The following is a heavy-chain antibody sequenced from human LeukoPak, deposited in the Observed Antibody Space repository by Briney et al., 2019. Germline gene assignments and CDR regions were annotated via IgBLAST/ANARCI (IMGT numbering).Heavy chain of an antibody. CDR1: GYTFTSYG. CDR3: ARERVDCSGGSCPYYFDY. V-gene: IGHV1-18*01. CDR2: ISAYNGNT. D-gene: IGHD2-15*01. J-gene: IGHJ4*02. Sequence: ASVKVSCKASGYTFTSYGISWVRQAPGQGLEWMGWISAYNGNTNYAQKLQGRVTMTTDTSTNTAYMELKSLRSDDTAVSSCARERVDCSGGSCPYYFDYWGQGTLLTVSS.